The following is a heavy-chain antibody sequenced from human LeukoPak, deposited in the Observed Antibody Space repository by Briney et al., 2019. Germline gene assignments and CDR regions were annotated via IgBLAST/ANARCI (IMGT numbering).Heavy chain of an antibody. J-gene: IGHJ4*02. Sequence: GESLKISCKGSGYSFTNYWIGWVRQMPGKGLEWMEIIYPGDSDTRYSPSFQGQVTISADKSIRTAYLQWSSLKASDTAIYYCARHHDYGDYGCFDYWGQGTLVTVSS. CDR1: GYSFTNYW. CDR2: IYPGDSDT. V-gene: IGHV5-51*01. CDR3: ARHHDYGDYGCFDY. D-gene: IGHD4-17*01.